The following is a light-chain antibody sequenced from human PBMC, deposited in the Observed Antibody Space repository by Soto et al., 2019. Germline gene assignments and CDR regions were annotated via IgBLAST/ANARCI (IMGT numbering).Light chain of an antibody. V-gene: IGKV1-5*01. CDR1: QSISSW. CDR2: DAS. CDR3: QQYNSYPWT. J-gene: IGKJ1*01. Sequence: DIQMTQSPSTLSASVGDRVTITCRASQSISSWLAWYQQKPGKATKLLIYDASSLESGVPSRFSVSGSGTEFTLTISSLQPDDFATYYCQQYNSYPWTFGQGTKVDIK.